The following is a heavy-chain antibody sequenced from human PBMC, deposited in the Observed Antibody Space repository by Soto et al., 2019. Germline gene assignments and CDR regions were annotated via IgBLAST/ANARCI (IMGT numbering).Heavy chain of an antibody. D-gene: IGHD3-22*01. Sequence: AASVKVSCKASGYTFTSYYMHWVRQAPGQGLEWMGIINPSGGSTSYAQKFQGRVTMTRDTSTSTVYMELSSLRSEDTAVYYCARAHYDSSGSGGGFDIWGQGTMVTVS. CDR3: ARAHYDSSGSGGGFDI. V-gene: IGHV1-46*01. J-gene: IGHJ3*02. CDR1: GYTFTSYY. CDR2: INPSGGST.